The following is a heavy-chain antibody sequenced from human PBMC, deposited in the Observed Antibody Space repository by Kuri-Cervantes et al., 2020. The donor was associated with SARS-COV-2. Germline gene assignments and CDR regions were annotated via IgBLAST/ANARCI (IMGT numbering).Heavy chain of an antibody. CDR2: MNPNSGNT. V-gene: IGHV1-8*02. J-gene: IGHJ4*02. D-gene: IGHD6-6*01. Sequence: ASVKVSCKASGYTFTSYDINWVRQATGQGLEWMGWMNPNSGNTSYAQKFQGRVTTTRDTSTSTVYMELSSLRSEDTAVYYCARESSSLPFDYWGQGTLVTVSS. CDR3: ARESSSLPFDY. CDR1: GYTFTSYD.